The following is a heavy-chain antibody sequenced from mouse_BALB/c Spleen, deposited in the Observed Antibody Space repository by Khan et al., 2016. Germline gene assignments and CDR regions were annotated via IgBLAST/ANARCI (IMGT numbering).Heavy chain of an antibody. J-gene: IGHJ1*01. CDR3: AREDYGSSDFEG. CDR1: GFSITSVFA. V-gene: IGHV3-2*02. CDR2: FTSSGSP. Sequence: EVQLQESGPGLVKPSQSLSLTCTVTGFSITSVFAWYWIRPFPGNRLEWLGSFTSSGSPTYNPSLKSRISITRDTSQNQYVLHWNTETAEDTATGECAREDYGSSDFEGGGAGTTVTVAA. D-gene: IGHD1-1*01.